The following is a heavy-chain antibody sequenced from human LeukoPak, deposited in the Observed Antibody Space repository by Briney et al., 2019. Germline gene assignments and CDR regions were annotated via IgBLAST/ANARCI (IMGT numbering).Heavy chain of an antibody. D-gene: IGHD6-13*01. Sequence: PGGSLTLSCAASGFTFSDYYMSWIRQAPGKGLEWVSYISGSGYTIYYADSVKGRFTISRDNAKNSLYPQMNSLRAEDTAVYYCASGLLTAAALDYWGQGTLVTVSS. CDR1: GFTFSDYY. CDR2: ISGSGYTI. V-gene: IGHV3-11*01. J-gene: IGHJ4*02. CDR3: ASGLLTAAALDY.